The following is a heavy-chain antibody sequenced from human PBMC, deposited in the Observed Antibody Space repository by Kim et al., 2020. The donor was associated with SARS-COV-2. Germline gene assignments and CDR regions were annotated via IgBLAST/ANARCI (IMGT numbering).Heavy chain of an antibody. Sequence: GGTYYADPVKGRFTISRDNSENALDLQMNSLRAEDTAVYYCAKDASWFDPWGQGTLVTVSS. CDR3: AKDASWFDP. J-gene: IGHJ5*02. V-gene: IGHV3-23*01. CDR2: GGT.